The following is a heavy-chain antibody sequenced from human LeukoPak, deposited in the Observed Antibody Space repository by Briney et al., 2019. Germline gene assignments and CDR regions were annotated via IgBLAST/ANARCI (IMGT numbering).Heavy chain of an antibody. D-gene: IGHD3-3*01. CDR2: IRYDGSNK. Sequence: PGGSLRLSCAASGFTFSSYGMHWVRQAPGKGLEWVAFIRYDGSNKYYADSVKGRFTISRDNSKNTLYLQMNSLRAEDTAVYYCAKGLLRFLEWSGFDPGGQGTLVTLSS. CDR1: GFTFSSYG. J-gene: IGHJ5*02. V-gene: IGHV3-30*02. CDR3: AKGLLRFLEWSGFDP.